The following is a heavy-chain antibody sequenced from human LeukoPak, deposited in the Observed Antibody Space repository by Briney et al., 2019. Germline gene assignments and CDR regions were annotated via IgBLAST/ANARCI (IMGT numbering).Heavy chain of an antibody. Sequence: PGGSLRLSCAASGFTFSSYSMNWARQAPGKGLEWVSYISSSGNTIYYADSVRGRFTISRDNAKNSLYLQMNSLRAEDTAVYYCACQVRGAFDIWGQGTMVTVSS. CDR2: ISSSGNTI. D-gene: IGHD3-10*01. CDR3: ACQVRGAFDI. J-gene: IGHJ3*02. CDR1: GFTFSSYS. V-gene: IGHV3-48*04.